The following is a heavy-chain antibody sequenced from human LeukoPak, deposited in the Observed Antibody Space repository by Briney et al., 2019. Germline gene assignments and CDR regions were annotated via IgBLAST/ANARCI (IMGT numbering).Heavy chain of an antibody. Sequence: SETLSLTCTVSGGSISSYYWSWIRQPPGKGLEWIGYIYYSGSTNYNPSLKSRVTISVDTSKNQFSLKLSSVTAADTAVYYCARDLDGTATNWFDPWGLGTLVTVSS. CDR1: GGSISSYY. CDR3: ARDLDGTATNWFDP. V-gene: IGHV4-59*01. D-gene: IGHD5-12*01. CDR2: IYYSGST. J-gene: IGHJ5*02.